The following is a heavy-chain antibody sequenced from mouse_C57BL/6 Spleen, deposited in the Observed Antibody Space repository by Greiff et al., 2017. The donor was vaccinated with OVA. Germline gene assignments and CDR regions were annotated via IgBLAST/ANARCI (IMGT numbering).Heavy chain of an antibody. V-gene: IGHV1-18*01. D-gene: IGHD1-1*01. J-gene: IGHJ2*01. CDR1: GYTFTDYN. Sequence: EVQLQQSGPELVKPGASVKIPCKASGYTFTDYNMDWVKQSHGKSLEWIGDINPNNGGTIYNQKFKGKATLTVDKSSSTAYTELRSLTSEDTAVDYCARKIYYYGSSYCDYWGQGTTLTVS. CDR2: INPNNGGT. CDR3: ARKIYYYGSSYCDY.